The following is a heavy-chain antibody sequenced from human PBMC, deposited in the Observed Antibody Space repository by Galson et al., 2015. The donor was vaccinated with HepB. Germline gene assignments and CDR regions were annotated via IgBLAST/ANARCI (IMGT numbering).Heavy chain of an antibody. D-gene: IGHD6-13*01. V-gene: IGHV3-11*06. CDR1: GFTFSDYY. J-gene: IGHJ4*02. CDR3: ARVRKYSSSCIDY. CDR2: ISSSSSYT. Sequence: SLRLSCAASGFTFSDYYMSWIRQAPGKGLEWVSYISSSSSYTNYADSVKGRFTISRDNAKNSLYLQMNSLRAEDTAVYYCARVRKYSSSCIDYWGQGTLVTVSS.